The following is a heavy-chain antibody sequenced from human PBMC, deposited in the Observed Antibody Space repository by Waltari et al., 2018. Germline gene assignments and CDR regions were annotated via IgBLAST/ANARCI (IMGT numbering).Heavy chain of an antibody. V-gene: IGHV1-2*06. J-gene: IGHJ3*02. CDR1: GYNFTGYH. CDR3: ARAMTADAFDI. Sequence: QVQLVQSGAEVKKPGASVKVSGKAPGYNFTGYHSTWVRQAPGQGLEWMGRINPNSGGTNYAQKFQGRVTMTSDTSISTAYMELSRLRSDDTAVYYCARAMTADAFDIWGQGTMVTVSS. CDR2: INPNSGGT. D-gene: IGHD2-21*02.